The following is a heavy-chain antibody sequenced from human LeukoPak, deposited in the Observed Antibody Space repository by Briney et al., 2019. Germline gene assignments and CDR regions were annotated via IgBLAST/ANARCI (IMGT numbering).Heavy chain of an antibody. J-gene: IGHJ4*02. CDR1: GYTFTSYY. Sequence: ASVKVSCKASGYTFTSYYMHWVRQAPGQGLEWMGGIIPIFGTANYAQKFQGRVTITADKSTSTAYMELSRLRSDDTAVYYCAREAVGATYDYWGQGTLVTVSS. D-gene: IGHD1-26*01. V-gene: IGHV1-69*06. CDR3: AREAVGATYDY. CDR2: IIPIFGTA.